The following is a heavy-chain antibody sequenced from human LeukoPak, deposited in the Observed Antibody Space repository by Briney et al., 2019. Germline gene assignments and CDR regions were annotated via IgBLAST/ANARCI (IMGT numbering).Heavy chain of an antibody. CDR3: ARIGY. V-gene: IGHV3-7*01. CDR1: GFTFSSSW. Sequence: PGGSLTLSCAASGFTFSSSWMTWVRQAPGKGLEWVASLKQDGSEKYYVDSVKGRFTIYRDNAKNSLSLQMNSLRADDTAVYYCARIGYWGQATLVTVSS. CDR2: LKQDGSEK. J-gene: IGHJ4*02.